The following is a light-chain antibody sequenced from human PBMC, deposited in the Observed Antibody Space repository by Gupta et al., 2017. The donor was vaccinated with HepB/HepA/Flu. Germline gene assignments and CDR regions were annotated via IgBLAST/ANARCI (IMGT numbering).Light chain of an antibody. Sequence: EIVFTQSPSTLSLSPGERSTLSCGARQSVSRNYLAWYEQRPGLAPRLLINDTSTRAVGITDRFCGSGSGKELTLTISRREQEDFAGYYSQQDWSPPSLAFGQGTQVEIK. CDR2: DTS. J-gene: IGKJ5*01. V-gene: IGKV3D-20*01. CDR1: QSVSRNY. CDR3: QQDWSPPSLA.